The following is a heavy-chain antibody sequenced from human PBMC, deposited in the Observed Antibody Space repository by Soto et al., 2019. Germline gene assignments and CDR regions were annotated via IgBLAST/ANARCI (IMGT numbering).Heavy chain of an antibody. D-gene: IGHD3-10*01. V-gene: IGHV1-46*01. CDR3: ARPLDYYGSGIDY. J-gene: IGHJ4*02. CDR2: INPGRGST. Sequence: ASVKVSCKASGYTFTNYHIHWVRQAPGQGLEWMGIINPGRGSTTYAHKFQGRVTMTTDTSTSTAYMELRSLRSADTAVYYCARPLDYYGSGIDYWGQGTLVTVSS. CDR1: GYTFTNYH.